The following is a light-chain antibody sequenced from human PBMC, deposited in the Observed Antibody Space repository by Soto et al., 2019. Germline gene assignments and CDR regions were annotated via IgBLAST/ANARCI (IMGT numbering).Light chain of an antibody. J-gene: IGLJ2*01. CDR1: SSNVGSYKL. CDR2: EVN. V-gene: IGLV2-14*02. Sequence: QSALTQPASVSGSPGQSITISCTGTSSNVGSYKLVSWYQQHPGKAPKLMIFEVNKRPSGVSNRFSGSKSGNTASLTISGLQPEDEADYYCSSYTTSDTLIFGGGTKVTVL. CDR3: SSYTTSDTLI.